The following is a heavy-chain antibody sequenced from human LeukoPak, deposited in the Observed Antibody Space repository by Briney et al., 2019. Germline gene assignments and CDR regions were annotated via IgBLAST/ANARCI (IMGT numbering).Heavy chain of an antibody. CDR2: ISPRSNSI. D-gene: IGHD3-10*01. J-gene: IGHJ4*02. Sequence: GGSLRLSCTASGFTFSNYAMTWVRQAPGKGLEWISAISPRSNSIYYSDSVRGRFTVSRDNSKNTLYLQINSLRADDTAVYYCAKDQDPHSYGSGSYAPFDYWGQGTLVTVSS. V-gene: IGHV3-23*01. CDR3: AKDQDPHSYGSGSYAPFDY. CDR1: GFTFSNYA.